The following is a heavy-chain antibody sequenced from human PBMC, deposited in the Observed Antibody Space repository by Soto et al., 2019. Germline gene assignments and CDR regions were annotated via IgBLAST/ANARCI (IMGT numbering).Heavy chain of an antibody. V-gene: IGHV3-30-3*01. CDR3: ARELSSGWYYFWFDP. D-gene: IGHD6-19*01. CDR2: ISYDGSNK. Sequence: GGSLRLSCAASGFTFSSYAMHWVRQAPGKGLEWVAVISYDGSNKYYADSVKGRFTISRDNSKNTLYLQMNSLRAEDTAVYYCARELSSGWYYFWFDPWGQGTLVTVSS. CDR1: GFTFSSYA. J-gene: IGHJ5*02.